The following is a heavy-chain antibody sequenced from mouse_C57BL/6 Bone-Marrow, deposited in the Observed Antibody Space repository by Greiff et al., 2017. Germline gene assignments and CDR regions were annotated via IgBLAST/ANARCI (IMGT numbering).Heavy chain of an antibody. CDR2: IYPRSGNT. V-gene: IGHV1-81*01. CDR3: ANYDAYYYAMDY. Sequence: QVQLQQPGAELARPGASVKLSCKASGYTFTSYGISWVKQRTGQGLEWIGEIYPRSGNTYYNEKFKGKATLTADKSSSTAYMELRSLTSEDSAVYFCANYDAYYYAMDYWGQGTSVTVSS. D-gene: IGHD2-4*01. J-gene: IGHJ4*01. CDR1: GYTFTSYG.